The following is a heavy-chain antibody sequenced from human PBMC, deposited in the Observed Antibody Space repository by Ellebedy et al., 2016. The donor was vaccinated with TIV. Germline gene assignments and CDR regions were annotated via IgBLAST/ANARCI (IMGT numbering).Heavy chain of an antibody. D-gene: IGHD3-22*01. J-gene: IGHJ5*02. CDR1: GYSFTSYW. CDR3: ARRHYYDSSGYVWFDP. V-gene: IGHV5-51*01. CDR2: IYPGDSDT. Sequence: GESLKISXKASGYSFTSYWIGWVRQMPGKGLEWMGIIYPGDSDTRYSPSFQGQVTISADKSISTAYLQWSSLKASDTAMYYCARRHYYDSSGYVWFDPWGQGTLVTVSS.